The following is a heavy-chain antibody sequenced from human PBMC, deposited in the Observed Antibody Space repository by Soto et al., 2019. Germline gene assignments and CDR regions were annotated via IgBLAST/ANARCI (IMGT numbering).Heavy chain of an antibody. V-gene: IGHV2-5*02. J-gene: IGHJ4*02. CDR2: IYWDDDK. D-gene: IGHD1-26*01. Sequence: QITLKESGPTLVKPTQTLTLTCTFSGFSLSTGGVGVGWIRQPPGKALEWLPLIYWDDDKRYRPSLKSRLSITKDPSKNQVVLTMPNMDPVDTATYFCAHRRSGSTGSGFDIWGQGTLVTVSS. CDR3: AHRRSGSTGSGFDI. CDR1: GFSLSTGGVG.